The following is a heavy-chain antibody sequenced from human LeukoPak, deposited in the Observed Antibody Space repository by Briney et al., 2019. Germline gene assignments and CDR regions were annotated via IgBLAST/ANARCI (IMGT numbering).Heavy chain of an antibody. V-gene: IGHV3-30*04. D-gene: IGHD6-19*01. CDR3: ARDGGTVAGYYYYGMDV. CDR2: ISYDGSNK. J-gene: IGHJ6*02. CDR1: GFTFSSYA. Sequence: GRSLRLSCAASGFTFSSYAMHWVRQAPGKGLEWVAVISYDGSNKYYADPVKGRFTISRDNSKNTPYLQMNSLRAEDTAVYYCARDGGTVAGYYYYGMDVWGQGTTVTVSS.